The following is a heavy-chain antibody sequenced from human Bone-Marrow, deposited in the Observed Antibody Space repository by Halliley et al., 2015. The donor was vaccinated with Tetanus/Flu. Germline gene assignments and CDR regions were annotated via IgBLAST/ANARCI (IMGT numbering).Heavy chain of an antibody. CDR1: NGSITSYD. Sequence: TLSLTCTVSNGSITSYDWSWIRQPPGKGLEWIASTYDGGSVSYNPSLKSRVTMSLDTSKNQFSLNLSSVTAADTALYYCVTGAGWLPDYWGQGTLVTVSS. D-gene: IGHD5-12*01. CDR3: VTGAGWLPDY. J-gene: IGHJ4*02. V-gene: IGHV4-59*01. CDR2: TYDGGSV.